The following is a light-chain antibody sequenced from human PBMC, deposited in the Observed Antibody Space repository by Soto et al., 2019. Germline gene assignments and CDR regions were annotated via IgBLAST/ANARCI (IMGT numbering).Light chain of an antibody. V-gene: IGKV3-11*01. CDR2: DAS. Sequence: EIVLTQSPATLSLSPGERATLSCRASQSVGSYLAWYQQKPGQAPRLLIYDASNRATGIPARFSGSGSETDFTLTISSLEPEDFAVYYCQQRSNWLGTFGQGTKLEIK. CDR1: QSVGSY. J-gene: IGKJ2*02. CDR3: QQRSNWLGT.